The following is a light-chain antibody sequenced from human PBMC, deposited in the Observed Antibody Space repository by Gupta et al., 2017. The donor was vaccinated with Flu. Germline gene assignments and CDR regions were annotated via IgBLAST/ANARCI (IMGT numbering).Light chain of an antibody. J-gene: IGKJ4*01. V-gene: IGKV3-15*01. CDR1: QSVSSD. Sequence: EIVMTQSPAPLSVSPGERATLSCRASQSVSSDLAWYQQKPGQAPRLLMYGASTRATGIPARFSGSGSGTEFTLTITSLQSEDFAVYYCQQDNRWPLTFGGGTKVEIK. CDR2: GAS. CDR3: QQDNRWPLT.